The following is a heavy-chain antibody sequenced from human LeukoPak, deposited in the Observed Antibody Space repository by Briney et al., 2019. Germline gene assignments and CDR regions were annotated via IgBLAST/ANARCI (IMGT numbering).Heavy chain of an antibody. D-gene: IGHD3-9*01. V-gene: IGHV4-4*02. Sequence: PSGTLSLTCAVSGGSISSNKWWSWVRQSPGKGLQWIGEIYHNGRTNYSPALESRVTISVDKSKNQFSLNLTSVTAADTAVYYCAVLTLTPNYFDPWGQGILVTVS. CDR3: AVLTLTPNYFDP. CDR2: IYHNGRT. J-gene: IGHJ5*02. CDR1: GGSISSNKW.